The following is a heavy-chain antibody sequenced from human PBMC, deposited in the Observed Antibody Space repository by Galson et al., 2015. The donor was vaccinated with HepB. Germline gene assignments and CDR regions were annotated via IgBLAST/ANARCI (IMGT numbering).Heavy chain of an antibody. CDR2: IYPGDSES. CDR3: ARRDSSSWYKGYAFGI. Sequence: QSGAEVKKPGESLKISCTGSGYNFTTYWIGWVRQMPGKGLEWMGVIYPGDSESRNSPSFQGQVTISADMSINTAYLQWSSLKASDTAMYYCARRDSSSWYKGYAFGIWGQGTMVTVSS. D-gene: IGHD3-22*01. CDR1: GYNFTTYW. V-gene: IGHV5-51*01. J-gene: IGHJ3*02.